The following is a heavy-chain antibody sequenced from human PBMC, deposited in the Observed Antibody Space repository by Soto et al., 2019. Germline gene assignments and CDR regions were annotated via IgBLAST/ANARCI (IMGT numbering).Heavy chain of an antibody. CDR1: GYTFTSYG. D-gene: IGHD6-13*01. V-gene: IGHV1-18*04. CDR2: ISAYNGNT. CDR3: AREDYSISWYYYYYGMDV. Sequence: QVQLVQSGAEVKKPGASVKVSCKASGYTFTSYGISWVRQAPGQGLEGMGWISAYNGNTNYAQKLQGRVTMTTDTSTSTAYMELRSLRSDDTAVYYGAREDYSISWYYYYYGMDVWGQGTTVTVSS. J-gene: IGHJ6*02.